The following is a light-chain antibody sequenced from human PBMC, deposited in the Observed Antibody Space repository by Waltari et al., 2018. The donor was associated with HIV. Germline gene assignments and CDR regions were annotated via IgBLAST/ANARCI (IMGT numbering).Light chain of an antibody. CDR3: QAWDSSTGGVV. J-gene: IGLJ2*01. CDR1: ILGEKY. Sequence: SYELTQPPSVSVSPGQTASITCSGDILGEKYASWYQQKPGQSPVLVIYQATKRPSGIPERFSGSNSGNTATLTISGTQAMDEADYYCQAWDSSTGGVVFGGGTKLTVL. CDR2: QAT. V-gene: IGLV3-1*01.